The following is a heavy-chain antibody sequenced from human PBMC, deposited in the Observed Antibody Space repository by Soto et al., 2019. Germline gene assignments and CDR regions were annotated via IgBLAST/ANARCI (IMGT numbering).Heavy chain of an antibody. Sequence: QVQLLQSGAEVKKPGASVIISCKASGYSFTFYYIYWVRQAPGQGLEWIGKINPDGGATTYAQTFQGRVAITSDASTGTVYLELSSLTSDDTAVYFCAGGRRHTFWGQGTLVSVSS. CDR1: GYSFTFYY. CDR2: INPDGGAT. J-gene: IGHJ4*02. CDR3: AGGRRHTF. V-gene: IGHV1-46*01.